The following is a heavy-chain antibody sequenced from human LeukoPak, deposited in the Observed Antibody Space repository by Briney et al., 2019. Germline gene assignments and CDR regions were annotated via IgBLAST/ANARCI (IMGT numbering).Heavy chain of an antibody. J-gene: IGHJ4*02. V-gene: IGHV4-39*01. CDR1: GGSISSSSYY. CDR2: IYYSGSA. Sequence: SETLSLTCTVSGGSISSSSYYWGWIRQPPGKGLEWIGSIYYSGSAYYNPSLKSRVTMSVDTSKNQFSLRLSSVTAADTAVYSCARHPERYSYFDYWGQGTLVTVSS. CDR3: ARHPERYSYFDY. D-gene: IGHD5-18*01.